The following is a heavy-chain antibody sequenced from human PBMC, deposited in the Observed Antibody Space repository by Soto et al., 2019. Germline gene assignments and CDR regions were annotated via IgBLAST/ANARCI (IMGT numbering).Heavy chain of an antibody. V-gene: IGHV3-23*01. J-gene: IGHJ3*02. CDR2: ISGDGLST. CDR1: GSTFTDFT. CDR3: ARRPDAFDI. Sequence: GRSLRLSCAGSGSTFTDFTMTWARQAPGKGLEWVSAISGDGLSTYYAGSVKGRFTISRDNSKTTLYLQLNSLRAEDTAVYYCARRPDAFDIWGRGTMVTVSS.